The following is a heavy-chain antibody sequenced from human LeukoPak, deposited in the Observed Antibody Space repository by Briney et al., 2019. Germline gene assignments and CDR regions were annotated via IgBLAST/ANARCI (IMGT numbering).Heavy chain of an antibody. CDR3: ARQYYDILTGPRFDY. D-gene: IGHD3-9*01. CDR1: GCSISSSSYY. V-gene: IGHV4-39*01. J-gene: IGHJ4*02. CDR2: IYYSGST. Sequence: SETLSLTCTASGCSISSSSYYWGWIRQPPGKGLEWIGSIYYSGSTYYNPSLKSRVTISVDTSKNQFSLKLSSVTAADTAVYYCARQYYDILTGPRFDYWGQGTLVTVSS.